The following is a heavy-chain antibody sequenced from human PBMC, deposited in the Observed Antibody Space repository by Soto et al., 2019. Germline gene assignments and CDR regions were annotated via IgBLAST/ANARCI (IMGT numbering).Heavy chain of an antibody. V-gene: IGHV3-30-3*01. CDR1: GFTFSSYA. CDR2: ISYDGSNK. Sequence: QVQLVESGGGVVQPGRSLRLSCAASGFTFSSYAMHWVRQAPGKGLEWVAVISYDGSNKYYADSVKGRFTISRDNSKNTLYLQMNSLRAEDTAVYYCARGVATIVGDYWGQGTLVTVSS. CDR3: ARGVATIVGDY. D-gene: IGHD5-12*01. J-gene: IGHJ4*02.